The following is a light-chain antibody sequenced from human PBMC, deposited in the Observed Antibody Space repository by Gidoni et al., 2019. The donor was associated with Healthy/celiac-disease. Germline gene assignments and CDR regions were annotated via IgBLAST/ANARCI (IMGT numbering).Light chain of an antibody. CDR3: QQSYSTPLT. CDR1: QRLSSY. V-gene: IGKV1-39*01. CDR2: AAS. J-gene: IGKJ4*01. Sequence: DIPMTQSPSSLSASVGDRVTIPCRASQRLSSYLNWYQQKPGKAPKLLIYAASSLQSGVRSRFSGSGSGTDFTLTISSLQPEDFATYYCQQSYSTPLTFGGGTKVEIK.